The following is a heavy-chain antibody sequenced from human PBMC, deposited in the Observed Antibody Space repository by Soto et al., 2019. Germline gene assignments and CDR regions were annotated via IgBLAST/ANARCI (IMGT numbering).Heavy chain of an antibody. V-gene: IGHV4-30-2*01. D-gene: IGHD2-2*02. CDR1: GGSIGSNPYS. J-gene: IGHJ5*02. CDR3: ARGCSSTSCYTEFDP. Sequence: PSETLSLTCTVSGGSIGSNPYSWAWIRQQPGEGLEWIGYIYHSGRTDYNPSLKSRVTISLDRSKNQFSLRLTSVTAADTAVYYCARGCSSTSCYTEFDPWGLGTLVTVSS. CDR2: IYHSGRT.